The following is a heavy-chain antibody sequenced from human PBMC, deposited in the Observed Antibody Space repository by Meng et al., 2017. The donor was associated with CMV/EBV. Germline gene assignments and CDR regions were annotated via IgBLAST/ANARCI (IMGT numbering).Heavy chain of an antibody. CDR3: ARQRSSGWLYYYYGMDV. J-gene: IGHJ6*02. CDR1: GGSFSGYY. V-gene: IGHV4-34*01. D-gene: IGHD6-19*01. Sequence: ESLKISCADYGGSFSGYYWSWIRQPPGKGLEWIGEINHSGSTNYNPSLKSRVTISVDTSKNQFSLKLSSVTAADTAVYYCARQRSSGWLYYYYGMDVWGQGTTVTVSS. CDR2: INHSGST.